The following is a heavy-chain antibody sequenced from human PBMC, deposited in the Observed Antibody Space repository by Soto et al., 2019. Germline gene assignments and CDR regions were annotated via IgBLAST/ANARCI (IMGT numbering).Heavy chain of an antibody. CDR1: GVSITTSAYY. V-gene: IGHV4-31*03. J-gene: IGHJ4*02. Sequence: SETLSLTCTVSGVSITTSAYYWSWIRQHPGKGLEWIGSIYARGNTNYNPSLNSRVTISLDTSKNQFSLKLNSVTAADTAVYYCAEGSLYFDYWGQGTLVTVSS. CDR2: IYARGNT. CDR3: AEGSLYFDY.